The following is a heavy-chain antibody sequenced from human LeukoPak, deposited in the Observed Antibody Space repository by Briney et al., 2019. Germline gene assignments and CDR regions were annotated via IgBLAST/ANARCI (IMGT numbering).Heavy chain of an antibody. CDR1: GFTFISYG. CDR2: ISYDGSNK. Sequence: GGSLRLSCAASGFTFISYGMHWVRQAPGQGLEWVAVISYDGSNKYYADSVKGRFTISRVNSKNTLYLQMNSLRAEDTAVYYCAKVSSGSYGDFDYGGQGTLVTVPS. CDR3: AKVSSGSYGDFDY. J-gene: IGHJ4*02. V-gene: IGHV3-30*18. D-gene: IGHD1-26*01.